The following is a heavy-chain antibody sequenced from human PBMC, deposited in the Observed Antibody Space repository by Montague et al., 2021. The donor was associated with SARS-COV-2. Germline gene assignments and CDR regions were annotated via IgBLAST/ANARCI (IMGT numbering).Heavy chain of an antibody. J-gene: IGHJ4*02. V-gene: IGHV4-59*13. CDR3: AGGQQMNDFDF. CDR1: GASITTYY. CDR2: IYYNEDT. Sequence: SETLSLTCAVSGASITTYYWSWIRQPPGQGLEWIGHIYYNEDTNYNPSLKSRVTISMDTPKNHFSLKVTSVTAADTALYFCAGGQQMNDFDFWGQATMVTVSS. D-gene: IGHD1/OR15-1a*01.